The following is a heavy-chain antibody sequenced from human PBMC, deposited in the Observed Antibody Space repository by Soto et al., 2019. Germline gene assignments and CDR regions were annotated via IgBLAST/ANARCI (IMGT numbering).Heavy chain of an antibody. J-gene: IGHJ5*02. CDR1: GDSLGSFVTNFYY. D-gene: IGHD3-10*01. Sequence: SETLSRTCTVSGDSLGSFVTNFYYWGGFRQPPGKVLEWIGSICYSGHTYYRPSLKSRVNLSLDTSKKQFSLSLSCVTAADTAVYYCARNSDHYYGSRSYGAAFAPWGQGIMVTVSS. CDR3: ARNSDHYYGSRSYGAAFAP. V-gene: IGHV4-39*01. CDR2: ICYSGHT.